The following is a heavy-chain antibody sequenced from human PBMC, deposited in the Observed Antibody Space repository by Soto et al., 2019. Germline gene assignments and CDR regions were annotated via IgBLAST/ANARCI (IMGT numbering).Heavy chain of an antibody. Sequence: EVQVLESGGGSVQPGGSLRLSGAASGFTFSNFAMGWVRHAPGKGLEWVSEITGSTGSTSYADSVRGRFFISRDNSKNTLHLQMNSLRVEDTAVYYCVKDTSSSPYYMDVWGKGTTVTVSS. D-gene: IGHD2-2*01. V-gene: IGHV3-23*01. J-gene: IGHJ6*03. CDR3: VKDTSSSPYYMDV. CDR2: ITGSTGST. CDR1: GFTFSNFA.